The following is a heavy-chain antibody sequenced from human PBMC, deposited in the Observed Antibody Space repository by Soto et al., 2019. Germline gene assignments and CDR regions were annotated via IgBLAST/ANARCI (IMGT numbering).Heavy chain of an antibody. D-gene: IGHD3-16*01. J-gene: IGHJ4*02. V-gene: IGHV2-5*02. CDR2: IHRDEDK. CDR1: GFSLSTTEVG. CDR3: ARLIARYIVFDY. Sequence: QITLKESGPTLLKPTQTLTLTCSVTGFSLSTTEVGVGWIRQTPGKALEWLALIHRDEDKRYSPRLSNRLTVTKDTAKNQVVLSLTNMDAADTATYYGARLIARYIVFDYWGPGTLVTVSS.